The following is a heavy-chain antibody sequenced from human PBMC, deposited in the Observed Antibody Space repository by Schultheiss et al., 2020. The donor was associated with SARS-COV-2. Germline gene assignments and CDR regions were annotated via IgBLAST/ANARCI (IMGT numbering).Heavy chain of an antibody. Sequence: GGSLRLSCAASGFTFSSYAMSWVRQAPGKGLEWVSAISGSGGSTYYADSVKGWFTISRDNSKNTLYLQMNSLRAEDTAVYYCAKAQTVAGPDYYYYYGMDVLGRGTTVTGSS. D-gene: IGHD6-19*01. J-gene: IGHJ6*02. CDR2: ISGSGGST. CDR1: GFTFSSYA. CDR3: AKAQTVAGPDYYYYYGMDV. V-gene: IGHV3-23*01.